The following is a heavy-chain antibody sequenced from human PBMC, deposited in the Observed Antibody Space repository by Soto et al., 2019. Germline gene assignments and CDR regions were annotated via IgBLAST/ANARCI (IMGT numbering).Heavy chain of an antibody. Sequence: EVQVVESGGGLVKPGGSLRLSCAASGFTFSNAWMNWVRQAPGKGLEWIGRIKSKTDGGTTDYAAPVKGRFTISRDDSKNTLYLQMNSLKTEDTAVYYCTTDSRITMIVTLGFYYGMDVWGQGTTVTVSS. CDR2: IKSKTDGGTT. D-gene: IGHD3-22*01. CDR3: TTDSRITMIVTLGFYYGMDV. J-gene: IGHJ6*02. CDR1: GFTFSNAW. V-gene: IGHV3-15*07.